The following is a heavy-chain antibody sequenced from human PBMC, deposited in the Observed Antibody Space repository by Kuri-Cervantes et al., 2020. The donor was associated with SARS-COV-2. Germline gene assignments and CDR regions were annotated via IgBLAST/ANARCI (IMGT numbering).Heavy chain of an antibody. CDR2: MFYTGRS. Sequence: SETLSLTCTVSGDSVSSDTYFWGWIRQPPGKGLEWIATMFYTGRSYSNPSLKSRAAMSVDPSKNQFSLMLSSVTAADMAVYYCVRLRSGIYWGQGTLVTVSS. D-gene: IGHD3-10*01. CDR3: VRLRSGIY. CDR1: GDSVSSDTYF. J-gene: IGHJ4*02. V-gene: IGHV4-39*01.